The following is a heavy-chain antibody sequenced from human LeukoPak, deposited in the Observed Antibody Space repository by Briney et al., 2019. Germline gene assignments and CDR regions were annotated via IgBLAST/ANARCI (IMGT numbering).Heavy chain of an antibody. CDR3: VRGSTSTAPGWVY. V-gene: IGHV3-23*01. Sequence: GGSLRLSCAASGFTFTIYAMSWARQAPGKGLEWLSAVSGNGDTKDYVDSVKGRFTISRDNSRNTVHLQIDNLRTEDTAVYYCVRGSTSTAPGWVYWGHGTPVTVSS. J-gene: IGHJ4*01. CDR2: VSGNGDTK. D-gene: IGHD2-21*02. CDR1: GFTFTIYA.